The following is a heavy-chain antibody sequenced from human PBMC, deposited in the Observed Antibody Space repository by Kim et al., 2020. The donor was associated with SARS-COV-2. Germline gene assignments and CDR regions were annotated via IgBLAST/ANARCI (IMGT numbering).Heavy chain of an antibody. Sequence: YYADSVKGRFTLSRDNVRNSLYLEMKSLRGEDTAIYFCARGPPPPGDFDSWGQGTPVNVSS. J-gene: IGHJ4*02. V-gene: IGHV3-21*01. CDR3: ARGPPPPGDFDS.